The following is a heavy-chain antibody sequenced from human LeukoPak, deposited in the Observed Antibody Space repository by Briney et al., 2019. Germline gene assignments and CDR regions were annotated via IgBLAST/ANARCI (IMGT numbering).Heavy chain of an antibody. CDR3: ARLVRGVIPV. D-gene: IGHD3-10*01. CDR2: ISGSGGST. Sequence: ETLSLTCAVYGGSFSGYYWSWIRQPPGKGLEWVSAISGSGGSTYYADSVKGRFTISRDNSKNTLYLQMNSLSVEDTAVYFCARLVRGVIPVWGQGTMVSVSS. V-gene: IGHV3-23*01. CDR1: GGSFSGYY. J-gene: IGHJ3*01.